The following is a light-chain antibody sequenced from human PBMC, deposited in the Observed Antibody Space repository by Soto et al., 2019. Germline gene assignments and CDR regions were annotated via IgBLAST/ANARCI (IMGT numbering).Light chain of an antibody. CDR3: QQRSNGPIT. CDR2: DAS. V-gene: IGKV3-11*01. J-gene: IGKJ5*01. CDR1: QSVSSY. Sequence: EIVLTQSPATLSLSPGERATLSCRASQSVSSYLAWYQQKPGQAPRLLIYDASNRATGIPARCSGSGSGTDVTLTISSLEPEGFAAEDGQQRSNGPITVGQGTRLEI.